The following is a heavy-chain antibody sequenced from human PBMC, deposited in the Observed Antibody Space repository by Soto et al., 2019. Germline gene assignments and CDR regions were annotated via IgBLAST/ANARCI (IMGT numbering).Heavy chain of an antibody. Sequence: QVQLLESGGGVVQPGRSLRLSCAASGFTFSSFAMHWVRQAPGKGLEWVAVIPYNGTNEYYADSVRGRFTISRDNSEKSISLQTNSLRCDDMAVYYCATAPWHLAHSPCFDLWGHGTGVNVSP. V-gene: IGHV3-30*04. CDR3: ATAPWHLAHSPCFDL. J-gene: IGHJ4*01. CDR1: GFTFSSFA. CDR2: IPYNGTNE. D-gene: IGHD2-21*01.